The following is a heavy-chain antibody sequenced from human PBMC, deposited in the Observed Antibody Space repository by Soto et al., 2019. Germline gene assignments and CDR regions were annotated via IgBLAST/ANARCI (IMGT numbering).Heavy chain of an antibody. Sequence: SETLSLTCTVSGGSISSYYWSWIRQPAGKGLEWTGRIYTSGSTNYNPSLKSRVTMSVDTSKNQFSLKLSSVTAADTAVYYCARVCSSNNCYDVFDYWGQGTLVTVSS. CDR3: ARVCSSNNCYDVFDY. J-gene: IGHJ4*02. CDR1: GGSISSYY. D-gene: IGHD2-2*01. V-gene: IGHV4-4*07. CDR2: IYTSGST.